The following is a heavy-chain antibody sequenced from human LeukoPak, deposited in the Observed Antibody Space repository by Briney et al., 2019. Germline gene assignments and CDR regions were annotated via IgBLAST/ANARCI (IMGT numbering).Heavy chain of an antibody. CDR2: IYHSGST. D-gene: IGHD3-16*01. Sequence: SETLSLTCTVSGYSISSGYYWGWIRQPPGKGLEWIGSIYHSGSTYYNPSLKSRVTISVDTSKNQFSLKLSSVTAADTAVYYCARFTPQGYGWGGYNRFDPWGQGTLVTVSS. CDR3: ARFTPQGYGWGGYNRFDP. J-gene: IGHJ5*02. CDR1: GYSISSGYY. V-gene: IGHV4-38-2*02.